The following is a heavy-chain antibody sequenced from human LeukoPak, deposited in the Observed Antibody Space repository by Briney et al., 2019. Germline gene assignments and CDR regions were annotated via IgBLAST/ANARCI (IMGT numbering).Heavy chain of an antibody. V-gene: IGHV4-34*01. CDR1: GGSFSGYY. Sequence: PETLSLTCAVYGGSFSGYYWSWIRQPPGKGLEWIGEINHSGSTNYNPSLKSRVTISVDTSKNQFSLKLSSVTAADTAVYYCARDNRVDGWYYFDYWGQGTLVTVSS. CDR2: INHSGST. CDR3: ARDNRVDGWYYFDY. J-gene: IGHJ4*02. D-gene: IGHD6-19*01.